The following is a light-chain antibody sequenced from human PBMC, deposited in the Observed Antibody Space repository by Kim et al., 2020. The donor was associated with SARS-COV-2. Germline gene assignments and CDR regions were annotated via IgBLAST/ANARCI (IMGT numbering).Light chain of an antibody. J-gene: IGKJ1*01. CDR3: QLYIGLPPTWT. Sequence: GERATLSCRASQSVSSNFIAWYQQKPGQAPRLLIHDASNRATGIPDRFSGRGYGTDFTLTISRLEPEDFAVYYCQLYIGLPPTWTFGQGTKVDIK. V-gene: IGKV3-20*01. CDR2: DAS. CDR1: QSVSSNF.